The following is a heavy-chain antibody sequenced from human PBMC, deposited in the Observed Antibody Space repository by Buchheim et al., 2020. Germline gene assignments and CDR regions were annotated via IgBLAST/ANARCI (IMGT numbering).Heavy chain of an antibody. V-gene: IGHV3-33*01. Sequence: QVQLVESGGGVVQPGRSLRLSCAASGFTFSDYGMYWVRQAPGKGPEWVATIWSDGSNKYYADSVKGRFTISRDNSKNTLYLQMNSLTAEDSAFYYRARDRVVGSTTYWFDPWGQGTL. CDR3: ARDRVVGSTTYWFDP. CDR2: IWSDGSNK. D-gene: IGHD1-26*01. J-gene: IGHJ5*02. CDR1: GFTFSDYG.